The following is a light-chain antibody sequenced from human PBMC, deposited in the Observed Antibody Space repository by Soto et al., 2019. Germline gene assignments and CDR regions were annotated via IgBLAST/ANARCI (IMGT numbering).Light chain of an antibody. CDR3: TSFTTISTYV. CDR2: DVS. J-gene: IGLJ1*01. Sequence: QSVLAQPASVSGSPGQSISISCTGTTSDVGRYNYVSWYQQHPGKAPKLMIYDVSYRPSWVSNRFSGSKSGITASLTISGLQAEDEADYYCTSFTTISTYVFGPGTKVTVL. CDR1: TSDVGRYNY. V-gene: IGLV2-14*03.